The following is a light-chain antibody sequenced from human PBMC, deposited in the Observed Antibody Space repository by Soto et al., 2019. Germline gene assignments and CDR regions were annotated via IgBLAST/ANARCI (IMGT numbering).Light chain of an antibody. V-gene: IGKV3-20*01. CDR2: DAS. CDR3: QQYGGSPRT. J-gene: IGKJ1*01. Sequence: EIVLTQSPGTLSLSPGERATLSCRASQGISNNYLAWYQQTPGQAPRLLIYDASNRAAGIPDRFSGSGSGTDFTLTISRLEPEDFGVYHCQQYGGSPRTFGQGTKVDIK. CDR1: QGISNNY.